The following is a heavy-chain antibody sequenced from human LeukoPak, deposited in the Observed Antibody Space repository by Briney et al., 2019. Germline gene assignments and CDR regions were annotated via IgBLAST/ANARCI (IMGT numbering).Heavy chain of an antibody. Sequence: ASVKVSCKASGYTFTSYGISWVRQAPGQGLEWMGWISAYNGNTNCAQKLQGRVTMTTDTSTSTAYMELRSLRSDDTAVYYCARDSPDLFGVYIHYFDYWGQGTLVTVSS. J-gene: IGHJ4*02. V-gene: IGHV1-18*01. D-gene: IGHD3-16*01. CDR3: ARDSPDLFGVYIHYFDY. CDR2: ISAYNGNT. CDR1: GYTFTSYG.